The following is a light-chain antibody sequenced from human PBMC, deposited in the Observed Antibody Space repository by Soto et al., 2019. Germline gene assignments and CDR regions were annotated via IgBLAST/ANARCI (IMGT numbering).Light chain of an antibody. V-gene: IGLV2-14*01. CDR2: EVH. CDR3: NSYTSISTLL. CDR1: SSDVGGYNY. Sequence: QSVLTQPASVSGSPGQSITISCTGTSSDVGGYNYVSWYQQHPGKAPKLLLYEVHNRPSGVSNRFSGSKSGNTASLTISGLQADDEADYYCNSYTSISTLLFGGGTKVTVL. J-gene: IGLJ2*01.